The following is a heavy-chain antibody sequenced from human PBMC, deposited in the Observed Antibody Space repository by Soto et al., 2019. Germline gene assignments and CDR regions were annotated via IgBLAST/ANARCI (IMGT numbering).Heavy chain of an antibody. Sequence: GGSLRLSCAASGFTFSSYWMSWVRQAPGKGLEWVANIKQDGSEKYYVDSVKGRFTISRDNAKNSLYLQMNSLRAEDKAVDYCARDPMDGFADWYFDLWGRGTLVTVSS. D-gene: IGHD2-2*03. CDR1: GFTFSSYW. V-gene: IGHV3-7*01. CDR2: IKQDGSEK. J-gene: IGHJ2*01. CDR3: ARDPMDGFADWYFDL.